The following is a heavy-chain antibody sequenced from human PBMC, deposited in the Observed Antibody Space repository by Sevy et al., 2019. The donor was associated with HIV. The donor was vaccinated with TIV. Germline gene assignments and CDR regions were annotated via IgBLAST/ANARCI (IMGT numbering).Heavy chain of an antibody. CDR2: IRSKTYGGTT. CDR1: GFTSGDYI. J-gene: IGHJ6*02. D-gene: IGHD3-10*01. V-gene: IGHV3-49*03. CDR3: TRTSYYYDSGSYFGMHV. Sequence: GGSLRLSCTPSGFTSGDYILTWFRQAPGKGLEWVGFIRSKTYGGTTEYAASVKGRITISRDDSKNIAYLRMNSLKTQDTAVYYCTRTSYYYDSGSYFGMHVWGQGTTVTVSS.